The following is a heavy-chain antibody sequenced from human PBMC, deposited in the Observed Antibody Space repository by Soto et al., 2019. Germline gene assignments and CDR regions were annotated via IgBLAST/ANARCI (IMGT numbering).Heavy chain of an antibody. V-gene: IGHV1-3*01. CDR3: ASKGYCSSTSCYSGDAFDI. CDR2: INAGNGNT. Sequence: ASVKVSCKASGYTFTSYAMHWVRQAPGQRLEWMGWINAGNGNTNYAQKFQDRVTITRDRSMSTAYMELSSLRSEDTAMYYCASKGYCSSTSCYSGDAFDIWGQGTMVTVSS. J-gene: IGHJ3*02. D-gene: IGHD2-2*01. CDR1: GYTFTSYA.